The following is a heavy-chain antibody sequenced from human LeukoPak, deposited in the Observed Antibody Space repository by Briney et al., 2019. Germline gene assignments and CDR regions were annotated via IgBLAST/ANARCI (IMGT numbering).Heavy chain of an antibody. J-gene: IGHJ4*02. CDR1: GFTFSSYS. D-gene: IGHD2-21*02. Sequence: GGSLRLSCAAPGFTFSSYSMNWVRQAPGKGLEWVSSISSSSSYIYYADSVKGRFTISRDNAKNSLYLQMNSLRAEDTAVYYCAREEVTAIPAYWGQGTLVTVSS. V-gene: IGHV3-21*01. CDR3: AREEVTAIPAY. CDR2: ISSSSSYI.